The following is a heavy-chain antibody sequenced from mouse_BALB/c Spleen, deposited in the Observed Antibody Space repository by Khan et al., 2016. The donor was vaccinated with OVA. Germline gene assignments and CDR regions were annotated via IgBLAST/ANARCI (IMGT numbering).Heavy chain of an antibody. CDR1: GYSFTGYF. Sequence: VRLKESGPELVKPGASVKISCKASGYSFTGYFMNWVMQSHGKSLEWIGRINPHIGETFYNQKFKGKATLTVDESSSTAHMELRSLASEDSAVYYCARIYGSDFDYWGQGTTLTVSS. J-gene: IGHJ2*01. V-gene: IGHV1-20*02. CDR3: ARIYGSDFDY. D-gene: IGHD2-1*01. CDR2: INPHIGET.